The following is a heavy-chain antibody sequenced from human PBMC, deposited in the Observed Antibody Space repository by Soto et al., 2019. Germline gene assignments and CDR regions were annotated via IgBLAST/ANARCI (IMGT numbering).Heavy chain of an antibody. CDR3: ASGVDYGGQEGGYYYYGMAV. D-gene: IGHD4-17*01. Sequence: GASVKVSCKASGGTFSSYTISWVRQAPGQGLEWMGRIIPILGIANYAQKFQGRVTITADKSTSTAYMELSSLRSEDTAVYYCASGVDYGGQEGGYYYYGMAVWGQGTTVTVSS. CDR1: GGTFSSYT. CDR2: IIPILGIA. V-gene: IGHV1-69*02. J-gene: IGHJ6*02.